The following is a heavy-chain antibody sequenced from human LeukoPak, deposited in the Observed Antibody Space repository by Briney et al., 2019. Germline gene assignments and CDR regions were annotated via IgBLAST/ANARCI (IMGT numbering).Heavy chain of an antibody. J-gene: IGHJ6*04. CDR2: IRYDGSDK. CDR1: GFTLSDYG. D-gene: IGHD6-13*01. CDR3: AKDPPGASAGTLGMDV. V-gene: IGHV3-30*02. Sequence: QPGGSLRLSCVVSGFTLSDYGIHWVRQAPGKGLEWVAFIRYDGSDKYYADSVKGRFTISRDNSKNTLYLQMNSLRAEDTAVYYCAKDPPGASAGTLGMDVWGKGTTVIISS.